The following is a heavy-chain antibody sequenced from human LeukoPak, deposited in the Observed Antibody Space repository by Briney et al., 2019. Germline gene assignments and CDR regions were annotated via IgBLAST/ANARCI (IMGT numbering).Heavy chain of an antibody. CDR1: GGSISSYF. CDR2: IYTSGST. J-gene: IGHJ6*02. V-gene: IGHV4-4*07. Sequence: SETLSLTCTVSGGSISSYFWSWIRQPAGKGLGWIGRIYTSGSTNYNPSLKSRVTISVDTSKNQFSLKLSSVTAADTAVYYCARGRGCSGGSCYSPVIAYYYYYYGMDVWGQGTTVTVSS. CDR3: ARGRGCSGGSCYSPVIAYYYYYYGMDV. D-gene: IGHD2-15*01.